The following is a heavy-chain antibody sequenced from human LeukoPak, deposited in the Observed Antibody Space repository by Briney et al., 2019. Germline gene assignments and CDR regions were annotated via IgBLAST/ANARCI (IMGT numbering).Heavy chain of an antibody. CDR2: INPNSGGT. D-gene: IGHD3-10*01. CDR1: GYTFTGYY. J-gene: IGHJ5*02. Sequence: GASVKVSCKASGYTFTGYYMHWVRQAPGQGLEWMGWINPNSGGTNYAQKFQGRVTMTRDTSISTAYMELSRLRSDDTAVYYCASALLWFGELLPWFDPWGQGTLVTVSS. CDR3: ASALLWFGELLPWFDP. V-gene: IGHV1-2*02.